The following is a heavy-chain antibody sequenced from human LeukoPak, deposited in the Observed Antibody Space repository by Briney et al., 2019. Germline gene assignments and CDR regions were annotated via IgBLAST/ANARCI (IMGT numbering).Heavy chain of an antibody. CDR2: MNPNTGNT. V-gene: IGHV1-8*01. D-gene: IGHD3-16*02. CDR3: ARGPLVRLPSSFDP. CDR1: GYTFTSYD. J-gene: IGHJ5*02. Sequence: ASVKVSCKASGYTFTSYDINWVRQATGQGLEWMGWMNPNTGNTGSAQRFQGRVTMTRDTSISTAYMELSSLRSEDTAVYYCARGPLVRLPSSFDPWGEGTLVTVSS.